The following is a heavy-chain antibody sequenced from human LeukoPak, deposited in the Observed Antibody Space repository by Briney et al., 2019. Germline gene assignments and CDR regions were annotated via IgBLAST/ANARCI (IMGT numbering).Heavy chain of an antibody. CDR1: GFTFDNYA. CDR3: AKDSSGYYWDY. V-gene: IGHV3-43D*03. D-gene: IGHD3-22*01. J-gene: IGHJ4*02. CDR2: ISWDGGST. Sequence: PGGSLRLSCAASGFTFDNYAMHWVRQAPGKGLEWVSLISWDGGSTYYADSVKGRFTISRDNSKNSLYLQMNSLRAEDTALYYCAKDSSGYYWDYWGQGTLVTVSS.